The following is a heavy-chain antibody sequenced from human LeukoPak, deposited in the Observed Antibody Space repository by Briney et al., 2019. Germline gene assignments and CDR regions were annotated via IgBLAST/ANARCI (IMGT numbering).Heavy chain of an antibody. CDR3: AKDRGYSGYDLHYYYYYGMDV. V-gene: IGHV3-30*18. Sequence: GGSLRLSCADSGFTFSSYGMHWVRQAPGKGLEWVAVISYDGSNKYYADSVKGRFTISRDNSKNTLYLQMNSLRAEDTAVYYCAKDRGYSGYDLHYYYYYGMDVWGQGTTVTVSS. CDR2: ISYDGSNK. D-gene: IGHD5-12*01. J-gene: IGHJ6*02. CDR1: GFTFSSYG.